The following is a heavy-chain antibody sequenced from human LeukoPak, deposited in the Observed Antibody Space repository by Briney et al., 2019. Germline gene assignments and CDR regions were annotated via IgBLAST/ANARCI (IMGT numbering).Heavy chain of an antibody. CDR1: GFTFSSYG. D-gene: IGHD6-13*01. CDR2: IWYDGSNK. V-gene: IGHV3-33*01. CDR3: ARDEGDSSSWYYYYYGMDV. J-gene: IGHJ6*02. Sequence: PGGSLRLSCAASGFTFSSYGMHWVRQAPGKGLEWVAVIWYDGSNKYYADSVKGRFTISRDNSKNTLYLQMNSLRAEDTAVYYCARDEGDSSSWYYYYYGMDVWGQGTTVTVSS.